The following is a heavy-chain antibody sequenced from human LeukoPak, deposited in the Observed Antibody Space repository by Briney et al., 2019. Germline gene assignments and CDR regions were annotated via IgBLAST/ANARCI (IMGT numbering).Heavy chain of an antibody. CDR3: ARLRGYTYGPPGY. V-gene: IGHV4-39*01. CDR2: IYYSGDT. J-gene: IGHJ4*02. D-gene: IGHD5-18*01. CDR1: GASISSSTYY. Sequence: KPSETLSLTCTVSGASISSSTYYWGWIRQLPGKGLEWIGSIYYSGDTYYTPSLKSRLTISVDTSRNQFSLNLSSVTAADTAVYYCARLRGYTYGPPGYWGQGTLVTVSS.